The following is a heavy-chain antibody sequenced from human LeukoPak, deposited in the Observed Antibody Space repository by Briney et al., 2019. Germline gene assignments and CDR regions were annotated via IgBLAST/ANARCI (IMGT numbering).Heavy chain of an antibody. Sequence: PGGSLRLSCAGSGFSFSSHGMNWVRQPPGKGLEWIGSIYYSGSTYYNPSLKSRVTISVDTSKNQFSLKLSSVTAADTAVYYCARLVPDYDSSGYYFNYWGQGTLVTVSS. D-gene: IGHD3-22*01. CDR3: ARLVPDYDSSGYYFNY. CDR2: IYYSGST. V-gene: IGHV4-39*01. J-gene: IGHJ4*02. CDR1: GFSFSSHG.